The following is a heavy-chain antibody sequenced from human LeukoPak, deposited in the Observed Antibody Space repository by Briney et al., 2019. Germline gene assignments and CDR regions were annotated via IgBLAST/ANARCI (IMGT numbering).Heavy chain of an antibody. D-gene: IGHD6-19*01. Sequence: PGGSLRLSCAASGFTFSSYTMHWVRQAPDKGLEWVAVISNDGGNKYYADSVKGRFTISRDNSKNTLYLQMNGLRAEETAMYYCATPYTSGWSLYFDNWGQGTLVTVSS. J-gene: IGHJ4*02. CDR1: GFTFSSYT. V-gene: IGHV3-30-3*01. CDR3: ATPYTSGWSLYFDN. CDR2: ISNDGGNK.